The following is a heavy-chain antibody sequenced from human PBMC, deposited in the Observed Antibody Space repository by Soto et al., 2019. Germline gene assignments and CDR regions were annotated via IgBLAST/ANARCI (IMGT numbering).Heavy chain of an antibody. V-gene: IGHV4-59*01. Sequence: ASETLSLTCTVSGGSISSYYWSWIRQPPGKGLEWIGYIYYSGSTNYNPSLKSRVTISVDTSKNQFSLKLSSVTAADTAVYYCARTDTGYSSSWYWFDPWGQGTLVTVSS. CDR1: GGSISSYY. D-gene: IGHD6-13*01. J-gene: IGHJ5*02. CDR3: ARTDTGYSSSWYWFDP. CDR2: IYYSGST.